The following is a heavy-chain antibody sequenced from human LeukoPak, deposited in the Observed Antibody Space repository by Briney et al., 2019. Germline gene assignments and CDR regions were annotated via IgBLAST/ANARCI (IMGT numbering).Heavy chain of an antibody. CDR2: INSDGSST. D-gene: IGHD4-23*01. Sequence: PGVSLRLSCAASGFTFSSYSMHWVRQAPGKGLVWVSRINSDGSSTTYADSVKGRFTISRDNAKNTLYLQMSSLRAEDTAVYYCASSHGANSAFDYWGQGTLVTVSS. J-gene: IGHJ4*02. CDR1: GFTFSSYS. CDR3: ASSHGANSAFDY. V-gene: IGHV3-74*01.